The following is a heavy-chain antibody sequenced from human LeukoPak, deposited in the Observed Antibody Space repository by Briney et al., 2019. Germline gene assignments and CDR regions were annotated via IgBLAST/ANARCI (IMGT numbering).Heavy chain of an antibody. D-gene: IGHD6-19*01. V-gene: IGHV3-30*03. J-gene: IGHJ4*02. CDR1: GFTFSTYA. CDR3: AGVSESGWNYFDY. Sequence: GRSLRLSCAASGFTFSTYAMHWVRQAPGKGLEWVAVISYDGSNKYYTDSVKGRFSISRDNSKNTLYLQMSSLRDEDTAVYYCAGVSESGWNYFDYWGQGTLVTASS. CDR2: ISYDGSNK.